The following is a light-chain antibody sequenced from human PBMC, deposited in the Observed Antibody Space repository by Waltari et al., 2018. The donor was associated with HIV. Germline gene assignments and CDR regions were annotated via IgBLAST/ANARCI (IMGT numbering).Light chain of an antibody. CDR2: GVI. J-gene: IGLJ2*01. Sequence: QSALTQPPSASGSPGQSVTISCTGTSSDVGGSNYVSWYQKHPGKAPKLMIYGVIKRPSGFLDLFSGSKACNPASLTVAGLQAEDEADYYCSSYAGSNNLVVGGGTKLTVL. V-gene: IGLV2-8*01. CDR3: SSYAGSNNLV. CDR1: SSDVGGSNY.